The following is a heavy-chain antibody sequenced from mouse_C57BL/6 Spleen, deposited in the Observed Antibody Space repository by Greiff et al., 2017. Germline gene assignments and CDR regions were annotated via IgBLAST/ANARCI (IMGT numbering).Heavy chain of an antibody. CDR2: ISDGGSYT. CDR3: AREDYSNSFDY. Sequence: DVMLVESGGGLVKPGGSLKLTCAASGFTFSSYAMSWVRQTPEKRLEWVATISDGGSYTYYPDNVKGRFTISRDNAKNNLYLQMSHLKSEDTAMYYCAREDYSNSFDYWGQGTTLTVSS. D-gene: IGHD2-5*01. CDR1: GFTFSSYA. J-gene: IGHJ2*01. V-gene: IGHV5-4*01.